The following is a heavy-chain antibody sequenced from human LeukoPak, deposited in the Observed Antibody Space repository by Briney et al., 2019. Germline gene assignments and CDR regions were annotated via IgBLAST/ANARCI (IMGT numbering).Heavy chain of an antibody. Sequence: GGSLRLSCAASGFTVSSNYMSWVRQAPGKGLEWVSVIYSGGSTYYADSVKGRFTISRDNSKNTLYLQMNSLRAEDTAVYYCARGYPVRYYGMDVWGQGTTVTVSS. D-gene: IGHD1-14*01. V-gene: IGHV3-66*01. CDR1: GFTVSSNY. CDR3: ARGYPVRYYGMDV. J-gene: IGHJ6*02. CDR2: IYSGGST.